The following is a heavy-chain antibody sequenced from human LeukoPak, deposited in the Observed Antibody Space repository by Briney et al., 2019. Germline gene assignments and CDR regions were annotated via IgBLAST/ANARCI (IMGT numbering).Heavy chain of an antibody. D-gene: IGHD1-26*01. V-gene: IGHV4-59*01. J-gene: IGHJ4*02. CDR3: AREFRGRGPGGYYFDY. CDR1: GGSINSYY. CDR2: IDYSGST. Sequence: SETLFLTCTVSGGSINSYYWSWIRQPPGKELERIGYIDYSGSTNYNPSLKSRVTISVDTSKNQFSLKLSSVTAADTAVYYCAREFRGRGPGGYYFDYWGQGTLVTVSS.